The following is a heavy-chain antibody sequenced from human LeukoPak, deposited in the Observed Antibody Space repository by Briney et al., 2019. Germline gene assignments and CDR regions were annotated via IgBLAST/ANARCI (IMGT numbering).Heavy chain of an antibody. J-gene: IGHJ4*02. D-gene: IGHD4-17*01. CDR3: ATKTSYGDRYFDY. CDR1: GFTFSSYA. V-gene: IGHV3-23*01. Sequence: GGSLRLSCAASGFTFSSYAMSWIRQAPGKGLEWLSAISPATGTTFYADSVKGRFTISRDNSKNTLYLQMNSLRAEDTAIYYCATKTSYGDRYFDYWGQGTLVTVSS. CDR2: ISPATGTT.